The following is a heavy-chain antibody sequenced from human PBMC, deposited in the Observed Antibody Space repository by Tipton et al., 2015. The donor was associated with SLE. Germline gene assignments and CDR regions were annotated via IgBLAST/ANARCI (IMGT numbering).Heavy chain of an antibody. CDR1: GYTFTSYG. J-gene: IGHJ3*02. CDR2: ISAYNGNT. CDR3: AINSPYYGPAAFDI. D-gene: IGHD3-10*01. V-gene: IGHV1-18*01. Sequence: QLVQSGSELKKPGASVKVSCKASGYTFTSYGISWVRQAPGQGLEWMGWISAYNGNTNYAQKFQGRVTITADKSTSTAYMELSSLRSEDTAVYYCAINSPYYGPAAFDIWGQGTMVTVSS.